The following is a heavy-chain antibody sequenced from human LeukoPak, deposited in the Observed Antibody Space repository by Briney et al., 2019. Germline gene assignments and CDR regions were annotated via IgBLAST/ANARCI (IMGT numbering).Heavy chain of an antibody. V-gene: IGHV3-30-3*01. CDR2: ISYDGSNK. CDR1: GFTFSTYA. D-gene: IGHD6-19*01. CDR3: AKDERYSSGWYGY. J-gene: IGHJ4*02. Sequence: GGSLRLSCVASGFTFSTYAMNWIRQAPGKGLEWVAVISYDGSNKYYADSVKGRFTISRDNSKNTLYLQMNSLRAEDTAVYYCAKDERYSSGWYGYWGQGTLVTVSS.